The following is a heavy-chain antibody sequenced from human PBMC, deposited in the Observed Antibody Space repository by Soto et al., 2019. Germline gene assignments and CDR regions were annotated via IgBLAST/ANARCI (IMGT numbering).Heavy chain of an antibody. CDR2: IYYSGST. Sequence: PSETLSLTCTVSGGSIILYYWSWIRQPPGKGLEWIGYIYYSGSTNYNPSLKSRVTISVDTSKNQFSLKLSSVTAADTAVYYCARGSSIAAAGSNWFDPWGQGTLVTVSS. CDR1: GGSIILYY. D-gene: IGHD6-13*01. CDR3: ARGSSIAAAGSNWFDP. V-gene: IGHV4-59*01. J-gene: IGHJ5*02.